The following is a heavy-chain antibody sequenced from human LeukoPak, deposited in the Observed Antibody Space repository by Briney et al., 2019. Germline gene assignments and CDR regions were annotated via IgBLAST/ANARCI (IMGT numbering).Heavy chain of an antibody. CDR1: GYSISSGYY. J-gene: IGHJ4*02. D-gene: IGHD1-14*01. CDR3: ARLNHPDYLDY. Sequence: SETLSLTCAVSGYSISSGYYWGWIRQPPGKGLEWIGSIYHSGSTYYNPSLKSRVTISVDTSKNQFSLKLSSVTAADTAVYYCARLNHPDYLDYWGQGTLVTVSS. CDR2: IYHSGST. V-gene: IGHV4-38-2*01.